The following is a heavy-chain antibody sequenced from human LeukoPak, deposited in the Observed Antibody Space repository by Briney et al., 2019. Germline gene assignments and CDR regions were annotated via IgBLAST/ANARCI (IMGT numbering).Heavy chain of an antibody. CDR2: ISYDGSNK. CDR3: ARTCSSTSCQFDY. J-gene: IGHJ4*02. CDR1: GFTFSSYA. V-gene: IGHV3-30-3*01. Sequence: GGSLRLSCAASGFTFSSYAMHWVRQAPGKGLEWVAVISYDGSNKYYADSVKGRFTISRDNSKNTLYLQMNSLRAEDTAVYYCARTCSSTSCQFDYWGQGTLVTVSS. D-gene: IGHD2-2*01.